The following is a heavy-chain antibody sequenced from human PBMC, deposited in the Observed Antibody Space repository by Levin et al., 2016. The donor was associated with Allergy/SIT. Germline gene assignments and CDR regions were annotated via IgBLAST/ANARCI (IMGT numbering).Heavy chain of an antibody. D-gene: IGHD3-3*01. CDR3: ATPNYDFWSGYYSGYGMDV. CDR1: GFTFSSYW. J-gene: IGHJ6*02. V-gene: IGHV3-74*01. CDR2: INSDGSST. Sequence: GESLKISCAASGFTFSSYWMHWVRQAPGKGLVWVSRINSDGSSTSYADSVKGRFTISRDNAKNTLYLQMNSLRAEDTAVYYCATPNYDFWSGYYSGYGMDVWGQGTTVTVSS.